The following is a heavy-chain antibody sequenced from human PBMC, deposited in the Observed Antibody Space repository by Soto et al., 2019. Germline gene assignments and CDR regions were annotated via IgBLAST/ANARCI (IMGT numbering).Heavy chain of an antibody. D-gene: IGHD4-17*01. Sequence: ASLKVSCKASGYTFTSYGINWVRQAPGQGLEWMGWISAYNGNTNYAQKLQGRVTMTTDTSTSTAYMELRSLRSDDTAVYYCAGDHGDYLWYFDLWGRGTLVTVSS. CDR1: GYTFTSYG. V-gene: IGHV1-18*01. CDR3: AGDHGDYLWYFDL. J-gene: IGHJ2*01. CDR2: ISAYNGNT.